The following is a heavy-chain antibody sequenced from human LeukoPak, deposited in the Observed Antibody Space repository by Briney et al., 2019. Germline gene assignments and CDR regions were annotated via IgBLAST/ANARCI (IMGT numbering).Heavy chain of an antibody. CDR1: GGSISSYY. D-gene: IGHD6-25*01. J-gene: IGHJ4*02. CDR2: IYHTGST. V-gene: IGHV4-59*01. Sequence: SETLSLTCTVSGGSISSYYWSWIRQPPGKGLEWIANIYHTGSTNYNPSLSSRVTISIDTTKNQFSLKLTSVTGADTAVYYCARRGRNSSGWQDYLWGQGTLVTVSS. CDR3: ARRGRNSSGWQDYL.